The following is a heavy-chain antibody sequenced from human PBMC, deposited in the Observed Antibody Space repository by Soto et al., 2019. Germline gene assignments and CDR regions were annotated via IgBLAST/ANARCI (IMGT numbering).Heavy chain of an antibody. D-gene: IGHD2-21*02. J-gene: IGHJ4*02. CDR2: ISGSGGST. V-gene: IGHV3-23*01. CDR1: GFTFSSYA. CDR3: AKDIVVVTDPYYFDY. Sequence: RLSCAASGFTFSSYAMSWVRQAPGKGLEWVSAISGSGGSTYYADSVKGRFTISRDNSKNTLYLQMNSLRAEDTAVYYCAKDIVVVTDPYYFDYWGQGTLVTSPQ.